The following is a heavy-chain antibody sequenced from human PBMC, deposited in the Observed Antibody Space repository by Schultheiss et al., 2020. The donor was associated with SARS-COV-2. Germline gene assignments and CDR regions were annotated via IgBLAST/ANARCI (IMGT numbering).Heavy chain of an antibody. D-gene: IGHD3-22*01. CDR1: GGSISNYY. V-gene: IGHV4-59*08. CDR2: IYFIAST. J-gene: IGHJ4*02. Sequence: SETLSLTCTVSGGSISNYYWNWIRHHPGKGLEWIGYIYFIASTNYNPSLKSRVTISVDTSKNQFSLKLSSVTAADTAVYYCARHVDYYDTSGSAFEHWGKGTLVTVSS. CDR3: ARHVDYYDTSGSAFEH.